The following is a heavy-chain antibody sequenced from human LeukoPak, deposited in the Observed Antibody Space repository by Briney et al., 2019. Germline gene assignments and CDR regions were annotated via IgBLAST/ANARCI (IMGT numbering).Heavy chain of an antibody. D-gene: IGHD6-19*01. J-gene: IGHJ5*02. Sequence: ASVRVSCKASGYTFTSYYMHWVRQAPGQGLEWMGIINPSGGSTSYAQKFQGRVTMTRDTSTSTAYMELSSLRSEDTAVYYCARGSYTVAVALTYNWFDPWGQGTLVTVSS. CDR3: ARGSYTVAVALTYNWFDP. CDR2: INPSGGST. CDR1: GYTFTSYY. V-gene: IGHV1-46*01.